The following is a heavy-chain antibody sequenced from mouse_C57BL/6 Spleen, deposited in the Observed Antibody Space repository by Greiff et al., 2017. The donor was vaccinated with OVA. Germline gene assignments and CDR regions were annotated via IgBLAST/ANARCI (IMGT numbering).Heavy chain of an antibody. D-gene: IGHD2-3*01. J-gene: IGHJ3*01. CDR2: IHPSDSDT. CDR3: ARAIYAPFAY. Sequence: QVQLQQPGAELVKPGASVKVSCKASGYTFTSYWMHWVKQRPVQGLEWIGRIHPSDSDTNYNQKFKGKATLTVDKSSSTAYMQLNSLTSEDSAVSYCARAIYAPFAYWGQGTLVTVSA. CDR1: GYTFTSYW. V-gene: IGHV1-74*01.